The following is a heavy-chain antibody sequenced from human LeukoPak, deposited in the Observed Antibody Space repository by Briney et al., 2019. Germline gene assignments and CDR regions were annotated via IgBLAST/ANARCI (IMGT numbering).Heavy chain of an antibody. J-gene: IGHJ4*02. V-gene: IGHV5-51*01. Sequence: GESLKIFCKGSGCSFTSYWIGWVRQMSGKGLEWMGIIYPGDSDTRYSPSFQGQVTISADKSISTAYLQWNSLKASDTPMYYCAKSDGHHFDHLGQGTLVTVSS. CDR3: AKSDGHHFDH. CDR2: IYPGDSDT. CDR1: GCSFTSYW. D-gene: IGHD4-17*01.